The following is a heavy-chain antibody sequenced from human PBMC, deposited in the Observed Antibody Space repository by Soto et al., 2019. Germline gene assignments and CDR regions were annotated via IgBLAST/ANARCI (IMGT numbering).Heavy chain of an antibody. D-gene: IGHD5-18*01. CDR1: GFTFGTYA. Sequence: GGSLRLSFAASGFTFGTYAMNWVRQAPGKGLEWVSGITGSGGSTYYADSVKGRFTISRDNSKNTLYLQMNSLRGDDTAVYYCAKDRSVDTRDWFDPWGQGTLVTVSS. CDR3: AKDRSVDTRDWFDP. V-gene: IGHV3-23*01. CDR2: ITGSGGST. J-gene: IGHJ5*02.